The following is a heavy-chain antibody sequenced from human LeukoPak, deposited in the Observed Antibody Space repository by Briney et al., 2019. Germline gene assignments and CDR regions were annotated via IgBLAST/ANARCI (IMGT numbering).Heavy chain of an antibody. CDR3: ARGRGDYSTLLYYYGMDV. Sequence: GGSLRLSCTASGFTITPFGMHWVRQAPGKGLEWVAYIWYDGSHEYYAGSVKGRFIISRNKTTLFLQLSSLRAEDTALYYCARGRGDYSTLLYYYGMDVWGQGTTVTVSS. CDR2: IWYDGSHE. CDR1: GFTITPFG. D-gene: IGHD4-11*01. V-gene: IGHV3-33*01. J-gene: IGHJ6*02.